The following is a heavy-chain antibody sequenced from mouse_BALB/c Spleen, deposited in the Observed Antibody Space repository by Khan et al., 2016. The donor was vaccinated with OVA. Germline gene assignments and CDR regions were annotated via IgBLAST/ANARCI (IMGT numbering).Heavy chain of an antibody. Sequence: EVQLVESGAELVRPGALVKLSCKASGFNIKDYYMHWVKQRPEQGLVWIGRIDPENGDTIYDPKFQGTASITSDTSSNTACLQLSSLTSEDTAVYYCARDGYSPWFAYWGQGTLVTVSA. CDR3: ARDGYSPWFAY. J-gene: IGHJ3*01. CDR1: GFNIKDYY. CDR2: IDPENGDT. V-gene: IGHV14-1*02. D-gene: IGHD2-3*01.